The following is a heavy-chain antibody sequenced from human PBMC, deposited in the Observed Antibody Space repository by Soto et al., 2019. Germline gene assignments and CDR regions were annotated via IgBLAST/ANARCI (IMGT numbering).Heavy chain of an antibody. D-gene: IGHD2-2*01. V-gene: IGHV4-34*01. CDR2: INHSGST. J-gene: IGHJ5*02. Sequence: PSETLSLTCAVYGGSFSGYYWSWIRQPPGKGLEWIGEINHSGSTNYNPSLKSRVTISVDTSKNQFSLKLSSVTAADTAVYYCARGFIVVVPAARYKASMFDPWGQGTLVTVSS. CDR1: GGSFSGYY. CDR3: ARGFIVVVPAARYKASMFDP.